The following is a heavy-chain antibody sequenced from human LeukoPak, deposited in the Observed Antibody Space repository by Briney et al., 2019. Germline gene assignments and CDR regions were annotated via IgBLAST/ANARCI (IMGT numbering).Heavy chain of an antibody. Sequence: GGSLRLSCAASGFTFSSYVMTWVRQAPGKGLGWVSAITGGGDSTHYADSVKGRFTISRDNSKNTLNLQMNSLRAEDTAVYYCAKSRDGYNILDYWGQGTLVTVSS. CDR3: AKSRDGYNILDY. V-gene: IGHV3-23*01. D-gene: IGHD5-24*01. J-gene: IGHJ4*02. CDR2: ITGGGDST. CDR1: GFTFSSYV.